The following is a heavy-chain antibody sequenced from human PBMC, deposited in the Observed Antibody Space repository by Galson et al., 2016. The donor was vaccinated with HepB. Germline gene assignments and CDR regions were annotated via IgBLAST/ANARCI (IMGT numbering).Heavy chain of an antibody. Sequence: SVKVSCKASGYTFTNYDINWVRQAAGQGLEWMAWMNPNSGNTGYAQKSQGRVTLTRDTSISTAYMELTSLTSEDTAVYYCARVSSGTYFRYWYFDLWGRGTLVTVSS. CDR3: ARVSSGTYFRYWYFDL. CDR1: GYTFTNYD. D-gene: IGHD1-26*01. CDR2: MNPNSGNT. V-gene: IGHV1-8*02. J-gene: IGHJ2*01.